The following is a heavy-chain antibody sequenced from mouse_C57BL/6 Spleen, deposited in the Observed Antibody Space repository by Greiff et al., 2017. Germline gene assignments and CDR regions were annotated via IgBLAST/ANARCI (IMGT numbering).Heavy chain of an antibody. Sequence: QVQLKESGPELVKPGASVKISCKASGYSFTSYYIHWVKQRPGQGLEWIGWIYPGSGNTKYNEKFKGKATLTADTSSSTAYMQLSRLTSEDSAVYYCARENYYGSRQAWFAYWGQGTLVTVSA. V-gene: IGHV1-66*01. J-gene: IGHJ3*01. CDR1: GYSFTSYY. CDR3: ARENYYGSRQAWFAY. CDR2: IYPGSGNT. D-gene: IGHD1-1*01.